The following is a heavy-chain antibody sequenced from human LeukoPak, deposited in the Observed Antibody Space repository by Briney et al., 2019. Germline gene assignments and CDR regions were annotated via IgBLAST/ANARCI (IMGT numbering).Heavy chain of an antibody. Sequence: PGGSLRLSCAASGFTASTNHMSWVRQSPGKGLEWVSVTYSGGTTHYADFVKDRFSSSRDTSKNTLDLQMNSLRAEETAVYYCARVLGSPSYFDDWGQGTLVTVSS. J-gene: IGHJ4*02. CDR1: GFTASTNH. V-gene: IGHV3-66*01. CDR3: ARVLGSPSYFDD. D-gene: IGHD3-16*01. CDR2: TYSGGTT.